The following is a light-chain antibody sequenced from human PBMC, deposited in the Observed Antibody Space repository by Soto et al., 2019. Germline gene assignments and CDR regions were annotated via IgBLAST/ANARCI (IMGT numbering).Light chain of an antibody. Sequence: IQLTQSPSSLSASVGDRVTITCRASQDIAIYLAWYQQKPGEDPKLLIYAASTLYGGVPSRVSGSGSGTDFALAITSLQAEDFATYYCQQLRMYPSTFGGGTKVEIK. CDR3: QQLRMYPST. J-gene: IGKJ4*01. CDR2: AAS. V-gene: IGKV1-9*01. CDR1: QDIAIY.